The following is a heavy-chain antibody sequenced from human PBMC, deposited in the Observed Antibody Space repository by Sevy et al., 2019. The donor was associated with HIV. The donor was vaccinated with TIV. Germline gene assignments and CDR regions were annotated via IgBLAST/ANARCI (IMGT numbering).Heavy chain of an antibody. Sequence: GGSLRLSCAASAFTFSSYGMHWVRQAPGKGLEWVAVIWYDGSNKYYADSVKDRFTISRDNSKNTLYLQMNSLRAEDTAVYYCARDPITMIVPGAFDIWGQGTMVTVSS. D-gene: IGHD3-22*01. V-gene: IGHV3-33*01. CDR2: IWYDGSNK. CDR3: ARDPITMIVPGAFDI. J-gene: IGHJ3*02. CDR1: AFTFSSYG.